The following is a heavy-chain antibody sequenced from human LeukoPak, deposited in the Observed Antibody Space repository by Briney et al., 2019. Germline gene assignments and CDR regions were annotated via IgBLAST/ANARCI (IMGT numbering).Heavy chain of an antibody. D-gene: IGHD3-22*01. Sequence: GGSLRLSCAASGFTFSSHSMNWVRQAPGKGLEWVSYISSSSSTIYYADSVKGRFTISRDNAKNSLYLQMNSLRAEDTAVYYCARGAYYYEDWGQGTLVAVSS. J-gene: IGHJ4*02. CDR1: GFTFSSHS. V-gene: IGHV3-48*01. CDR3: ARGAYYYED. CDR2: ISSSSSTI.